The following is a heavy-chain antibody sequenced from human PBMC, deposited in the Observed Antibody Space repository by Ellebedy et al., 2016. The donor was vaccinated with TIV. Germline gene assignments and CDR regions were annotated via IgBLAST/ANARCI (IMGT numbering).Heavy chain of an antibody. J-gene: IGHJ4*02. V-gene: IGHV4-59*08. CDR3: ARHYASGTYPLDH. CDR2: IYDSGTT. D-gene: IGHD3-16*01. Sequence: MPSETLSLTCIVSGGSISGYYWSWFRQFQGKGLEWIAYIYDSGTTNYNRSLKIRVTISKNTSKNQLSLKLSSVTAAASAVYYCARHYASGTYPLDHWGQGTLVTVSS. CDR1: GGSISGYY.